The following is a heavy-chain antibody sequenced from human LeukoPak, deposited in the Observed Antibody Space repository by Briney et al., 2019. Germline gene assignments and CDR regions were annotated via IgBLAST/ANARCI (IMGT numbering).Heavy chain of an antibody. J-gene: IGHJ6*03. V-gene: IGHV4-34*01. CDR2: INHSGST. Sequence: PSETLSLTCAVYGGSFSGYYWSWIRQPPGKGLEWIGEINHSGSTNYNPSLKSRVTISVDTSKNQFSLKLSSVTAADTAMYYRARVGATGLDYYYYYMDVWGKGTTVTVSS. D-gene: IGHD1-26*01. CDR1: GGSFSGYY. CDR3: ARVGATGLDYYYYYMDV.